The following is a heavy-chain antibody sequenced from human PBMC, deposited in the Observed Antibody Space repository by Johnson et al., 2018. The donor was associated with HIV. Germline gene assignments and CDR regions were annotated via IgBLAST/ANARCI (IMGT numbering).Heavy chain of an antibody. V-gene: IGHV3-30*04. J-gene: IGHJ3*02. CDR3: VRDQGSGWPTNAFDI. CDR1: GFTFRSYA. Sequence: QVQLVESGGGVMQPGKSLRLSCEASGFTFRSYAMHWVRQAPGKGLEGVAVITYDGRNKYYADSVKGRFIIFRDNSKNLTNLQMNGLSDEDTADYYCVRDQGSGWPTNAFDIWGRGTRVTVSS. CDR2: ITYDGRNK. D-gene: IGHD6-19*01.